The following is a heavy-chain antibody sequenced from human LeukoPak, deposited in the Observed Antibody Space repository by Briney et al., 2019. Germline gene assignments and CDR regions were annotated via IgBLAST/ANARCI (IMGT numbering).Heavy chain of an antibody. D-gene: IGHD1/OR15-1a*01. J-gene: IGHJ5*02. CDR1: GFTFSGYW. CDR3: ARDPRNKGFDP. V-gene: IGHV3-74*01. CDR2: INGDGSDT. Sequence: GGSLRLSCAASGFTFSGYWMHWARQSPGKGLVWVSCINGDGSDTRYADSVKGRFTLSRDHAKNTLYLQMNSLRVEDTAVYYCARDPRNKGFDPWGQGTLVTVPS.